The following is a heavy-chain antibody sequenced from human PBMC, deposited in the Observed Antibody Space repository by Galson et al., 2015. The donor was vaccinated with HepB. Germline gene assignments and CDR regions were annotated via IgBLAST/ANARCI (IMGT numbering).Heavy chain of an antibody. D-gene: IGHD4-17*01. CDR2: ISSSGSTI. CDR1: GFTFSDYY. J-gene: IGHJ3*02. CDR3: ARDRVRGDYGDYDAFDI. Sequence: SLRLSCAASGFTFSDYYMSWIRQAPGQGLEWVSYISSSGSTIYYADSVKGRFTISRDNAKNSLYLQMNSLRAEDTAVYYCARDRVRGDYGDYDAFDIWGQGTMVTVSS. V-gene: IGHV3-11*01.